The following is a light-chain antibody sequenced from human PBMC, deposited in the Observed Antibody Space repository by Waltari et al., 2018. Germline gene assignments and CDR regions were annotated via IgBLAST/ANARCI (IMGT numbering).Light chain of an antibody. J-gene: IGKJ1*01. V-gene: IGKV1-39*01. CDR2: AAS. CDR1: QSISSY. CDR3: QQSYSTPRT. Sequence: DIQMTQSPSSLSASVGDRVSITCRAGQSISSYLNWYQQKPGKAPKLVIFAASSLQSGVPSRFSGSGSGIDFTLTISSLQPEDFATYYCQQSYSTPRTFGQGTKVEIK.